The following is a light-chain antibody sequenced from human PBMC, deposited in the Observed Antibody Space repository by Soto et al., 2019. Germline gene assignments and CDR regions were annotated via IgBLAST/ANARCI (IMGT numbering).Light chain of an antibody. CDR2: GDS. V-gene: IGLV1-40*01. J-gene: IGLJ1*01. CDR3: QSYDSSLSGPSYV. CDR1: SSNIGAGYD. Sequence: QSVLTHPPSVSGAPRQRVTIACTGSSSNIGAGYDVHWYQQLPGTAPKLLIYGDSNRPSGVPDRFSGSKSGTSASLAITGLQAEDEADYYCQSYDSSLSGPSYVFGTGTKLTV.